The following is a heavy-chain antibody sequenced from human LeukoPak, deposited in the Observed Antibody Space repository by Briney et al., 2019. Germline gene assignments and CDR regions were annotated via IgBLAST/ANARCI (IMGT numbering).Heavy chain of an antibody. CDR3: ARDRPLDADDYYGFYYFDY. CDR2: INPYSGGT. Sequence: ASVKVSCKASGYSFTGYYIHWLRQAPGQGLEWMGWINPYSGGTNHAQKFQGRVTMTRDTSISTAYMELSRLRSDDTAVYYCARDRPLDADDYYGFYYFDYWGQGTLVTVSS. CDR1: GYSFTGYY. J-gene: IGHJ4*02. V-gene: IGHV1-2*02. D-gene: IGHD3-10*01.